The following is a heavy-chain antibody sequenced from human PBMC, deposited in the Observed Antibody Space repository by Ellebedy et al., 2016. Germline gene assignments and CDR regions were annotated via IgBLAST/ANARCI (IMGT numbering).Heavy chain of an antibody. Sequence: GGSLRLSCEASEFTFSSTAMHWVRQAPGKGLEWVGVISYDGRNKYYAESVRGRFTISRDSPKNMVYLQMNSLRAEDTAVYYCAREGGSITTTIIAPKSYYYYYGMDVWGQGTTVTVSS. J-gene: IGHJ6*02. CDR1: EFTFSSTA. D-gene: IGHD5-24*01. CDR2: ISYDGRNK. CDR3: AREGGSITTTIIAPKSYYYYYGMDV. V-gene: IGHV3-30*03.